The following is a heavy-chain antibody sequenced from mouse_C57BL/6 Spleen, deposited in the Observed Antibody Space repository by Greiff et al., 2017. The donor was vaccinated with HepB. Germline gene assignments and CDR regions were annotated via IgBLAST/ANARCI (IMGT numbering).Heavy chain of an antibody. CDR1: GYTFTDYN. V-gene: IGHV1-18*01. CDR2: INPNNGGT. Sequence: EVKLVESGPELVKPGASVKIPCKASGYTFTDYNMDWVKQSHGKSLEWIGDINPNNGGTIYNQKFKGKATLTVDKSSSTAYMELRSLTSEDTAVYYCARGPYYYGSGFDYWGQGTTLTVSS. D-gene: IGHD1-1*01. CDR3: ARGPYYYGSGFDY. J-gene: IGHJ2*01.